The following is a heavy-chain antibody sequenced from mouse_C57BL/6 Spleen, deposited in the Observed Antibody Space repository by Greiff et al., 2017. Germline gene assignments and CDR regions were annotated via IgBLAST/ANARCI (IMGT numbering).Heavy chain of an antibody. CDR1: GFNIKDYY. Sequence: VQLQQSGAELVRPGASVKLSCTASGFNIKDYYMHWVKQRPEQGLEWIGRIDPEDGDTEYAPKFQGKATMTADTSSNTAYLQLSSLTSEDTAVYYCTQELGRRYFDYWGQGTTLTVSS. CDR2: IDPEDGDT. D-gene: IGHD4-1*01. J-gene: IGHJ2*01. V-gene: IGHV14-1*01. CDR3: TQELGRRYFDY.